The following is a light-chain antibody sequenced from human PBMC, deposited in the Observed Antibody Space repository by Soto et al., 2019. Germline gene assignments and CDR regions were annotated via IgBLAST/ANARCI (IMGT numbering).Light chain of an antibody. CDR2: NNN. J-gene: IGLJ1*01. V-gene: IGLV1-44*01. CDR1: TSNVGSNT. Sequence: QSVLTQPPSASGTPGQRVTISCSGSTSNVGSNTVNWYQQLPGTAPRLLIYNNNQRPSGVPDRFSGSKSGTSASLAIRGLQSADEADYYCAAWDDSLNGSYVFGTGTKVTVL. CDR3: AAWDDSLNGSYV.